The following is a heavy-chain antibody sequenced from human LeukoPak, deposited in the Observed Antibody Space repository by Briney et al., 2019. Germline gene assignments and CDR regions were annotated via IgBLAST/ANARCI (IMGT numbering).Heavy chain of an antibody. CDR2: INHIGST. Sequence: SETLSLTCAVYGGSFSGYYWSWIRQPPGKGLEWIGEINHIGSTNYNPSLKSRVTISVDTSKNQFSLKLSSVTAADTAVYYCARGLKGVGYSYGLSNRVTYFDYWGQGTLVTVSS. CDR3: ARGLKGVGYSYGLSNRVTYFDY. J-gene: IGHJ4*02. CDR1: GGSFSGYY. V-gene: IGHV4-34*01. D-gene: IGHD5-18*01.